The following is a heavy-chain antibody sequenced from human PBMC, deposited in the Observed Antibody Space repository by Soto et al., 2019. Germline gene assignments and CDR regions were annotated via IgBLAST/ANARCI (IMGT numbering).Heavy chain of an antibody. J-gene: IGHJ6*02. Sequence: PSETLSLTCTVSGGSISSSSYYWGWIRQPPGKGLEWIGSIYYSGSTYYNPSLKSRVAISVDTSKNQFSLKLSSVTAADTAVYYCARGDTAAGTIFGYYYYYGMDVWGQGTTVTVSS. CDR3: ARGDTAAGTIFGYYYYYGMDV. V-gene: IGHV4-39*01. D-gene: IGHD6-13*01. CDR1: GGSISSSSYY. CDR2: IYYSGST.